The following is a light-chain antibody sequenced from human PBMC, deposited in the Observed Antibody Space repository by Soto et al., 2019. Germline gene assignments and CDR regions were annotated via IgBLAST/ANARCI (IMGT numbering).Light chain of an antibody. CDR3: CSYAGTSTDV. CDR1: SSDVGSHNL. V-gene: IGLV2-23*01. J-gene: IGLJ1*01. CDR2: EGT. Sequence: QSALTQPASVSGSPGQSITISCTGTSSDVGSHNLVSWYQQHPGKAPKLLIYEGTKRPSGVSNRFSGSKSGNTASLTISGLQAEDEADYYCCSYAGTSTDVFGTGTKVTVL.